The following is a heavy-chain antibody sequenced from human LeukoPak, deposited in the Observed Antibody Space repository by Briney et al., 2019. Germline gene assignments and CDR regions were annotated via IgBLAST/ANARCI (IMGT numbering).Heavy chain of an antibody. D-gene: IGHD3-22*01. CDR2: IYYSGST. V-gene: IGHV4-59*01. CDR1: GGSISSYY. J-gene: IGHJ4*02. Sequence: SETLSLTCTVSGGSISSYYWSWIRQPPGKGLEWIGYIYYSGSTNYNPSLKSRVTISVDTSKNQFSLKLSSVTAADTAVYYCARARYYYDSSGYFSPPIYYFDYWGQGTLVTVSS. CDR3: ARARYYYDSSGYFSPPIYYFDY.